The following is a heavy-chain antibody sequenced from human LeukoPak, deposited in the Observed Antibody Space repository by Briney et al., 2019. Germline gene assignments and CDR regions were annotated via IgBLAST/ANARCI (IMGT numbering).Heavy chain of an antibody. CDR3: AKASMARGVRKWFDP. V-gene: IGHV3-23*01. CDR2: ISGSGGGA. CDR1: GFTFSSYA. D-gene: IGHD3-10*01. J-gene: IGHJ5*02. Sequence: PGGSLRLSCAASGFTFSSYAMSWVRQAPGKGLEWVSDISGSGGGAYYADSVKGRFTISRDNSKDTLYLQMNSLRAEDTAVYYCAKASMARGVRKWFDPWGQGTLVTVSS.